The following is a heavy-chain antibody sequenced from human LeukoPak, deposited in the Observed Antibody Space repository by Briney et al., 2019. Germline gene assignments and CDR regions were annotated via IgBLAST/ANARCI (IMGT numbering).Heavy chain of an antibody. J-gene: IGHJ4*02. CDR1: GGTFSSYA. V-gene: IGHV1-69*13. D-gene: IGHD3-10*01. Sequence: GASVKVSCKASGGTFSSYAISWVRQAPGPGLEWMGGIIPIFGTANYAQKFQGRVTITADESTTTAYMELSSLRSEDTAVYYCAYYYGSGSYHFDYWGQGTLVTVSS. CDR2: IIPIFGTA. CDR3: AYYYGSGSYHFDY.